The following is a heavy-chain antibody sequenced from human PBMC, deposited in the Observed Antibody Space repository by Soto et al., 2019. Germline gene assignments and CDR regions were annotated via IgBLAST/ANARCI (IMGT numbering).Heavy chain of an antibody. CDR1: GGSISSDY. V-gene: IGHV4-59*01. Sequence: PSETLSLTCTVSGGSISSDYWSWILQPPGKGLEWIGYIYYSGSTNYNPSLKSRVTISVDTSKNQFSLKLSSVTAADTAVYYCARSRFQDYWGQGTLVTVSS. CDR3: ARSRFQDY. CDR2: IYYSGST. J-gene: IGHJ4*02.